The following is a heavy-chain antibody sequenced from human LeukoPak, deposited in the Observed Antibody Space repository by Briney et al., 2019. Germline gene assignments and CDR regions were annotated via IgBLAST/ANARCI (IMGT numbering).Heavy chain of an antibody. D-gene: IGHD3-22*01. J-gene: IGHJ4*02. CDR1: GYTFTNYD. CDR3: ARAEPGYYPDY. CDR2: MNLNSGSS. V-gene: IGHV1-8*01. Sequence: ASVTVSFKSSGYTFTNYDVNWVRQATGQGLEWMGWMNLNSGSSGYAQKFQGIFTMTRNTSISTAYMELSSLTSEDTAVYYCARAEPGYYPDYWGQGTLVTVSS.